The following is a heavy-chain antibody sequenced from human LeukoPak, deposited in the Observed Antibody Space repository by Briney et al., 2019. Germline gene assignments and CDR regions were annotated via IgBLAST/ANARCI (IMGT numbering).Heavy chain of an antibody. CDR3: ARAPTILSYGMDV. V-gene: IGHV4-59*01. D-gene: IGHD3-3*01. Sequence: SETLSLTCTVSGRSISSYYWSWIRQPPGKGLEWIGYIYYSGSTNYNPSLKSRVTISVDTSENQFSLKLSSVTAADTAVYYCARAPTILSYGMDVWGQGTTVTVSS. CDR2: IYYSGST. CDR1: GRSISSYY. J-gene: IGHJ6*02.